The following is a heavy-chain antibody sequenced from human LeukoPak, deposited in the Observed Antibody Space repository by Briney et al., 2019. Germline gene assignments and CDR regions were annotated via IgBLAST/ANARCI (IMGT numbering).Heavy chain of an antibody. J-gene: IGHJ4*02. D-gene: IGHD5-18*01. V-gene: IGHV3-21*04. CDR2: ISSSSSYI. CDR1: GFTFSSYS. CDR3: AKGQWIQLWLAYDY. Sequence: GGSLRLSCAASGFTFSSYSMNWVRQAPGKGLEWVSSISSSSSYIYYADSVKGRFTISRDNAKNSLYLQMNSLRAEDTAVYYCAKGQWIQLWLAYDYWGQGTLVTVSS.